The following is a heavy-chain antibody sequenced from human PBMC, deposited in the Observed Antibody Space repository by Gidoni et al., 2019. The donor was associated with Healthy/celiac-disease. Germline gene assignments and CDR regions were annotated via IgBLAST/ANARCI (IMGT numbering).Heavy chain of an antibody. J-gene: IGHJ6*02. CDR2: IIPIFGTA. D-gene: IGHD3-10*01. CDR3: ARVWFGEPGPYYYYGMDV. V-gene: IGHV1-69*01. CDR1: GGTFSSYA. Sequence: QVQLVQSGAEVKKPGSSVKVSCKASGGTFSSYAISWVRQAPGQGLEWMGGIIPIFGTANYAQKFQGRVTITADESTSTAYMELSSLRSEDTAVYYCARVWFGEPGPYYYYGMDVWGQGTTVTVSS.